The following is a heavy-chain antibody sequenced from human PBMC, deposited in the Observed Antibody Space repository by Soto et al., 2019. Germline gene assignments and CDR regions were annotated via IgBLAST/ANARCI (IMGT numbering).Heavy chain of an antibody. Sequence: EVQLVESGGGLVQPGGSLRLSCAASGFTFSSYWMSWVRQAPGKGLEWVANIKQDGSEKYYVDSVKGRFTISRDNAKNSLYLQMNSLRAEDTAVYYCARVILGYYYDSSGYQDYWGQGTLVTVSS. V-gene: IGHV3-7*01. CDR3: ARVILGYYYDSSGYQDY. J-gene: IGHJ4*02. CDR2: IKQDGSEK. CDR1: GFTFSSYW. D-gene: IGHD3-22*01.